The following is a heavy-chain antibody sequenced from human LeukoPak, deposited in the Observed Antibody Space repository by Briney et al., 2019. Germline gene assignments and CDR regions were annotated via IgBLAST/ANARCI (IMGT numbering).Heavy chain of an antibody. Sequence: PGGSLRLSCAASGFTFSSYAMIWVRQAPGKGLEWVSAISGSGGSTYYADSVKGRFTISRDNSKNTLYLQMNSLRAEDTAVYYCAKDLDYGGNAAAFDYWGQGTLVTVSS. D-gene: IGHD4-17*01. CDR2: ISGSGGST. CDR1: GFTFSSYA. J-gene: IGHJ4*02. V-gene: IGHV3-23*01. CDR3: AKDLDYGGNAAAFDY.